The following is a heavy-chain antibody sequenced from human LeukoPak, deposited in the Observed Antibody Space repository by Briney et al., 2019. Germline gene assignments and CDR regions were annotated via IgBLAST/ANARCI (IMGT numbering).Heavy chain of an antibody. CDR1: GYTFTSYA. D-gene: IGHD1-14*01. Sequence: GASVKVSCKASGYTFTSYAMNWVRQAPGQGLEWMGWINTNTGNPTYAQGFTGRFVFSLDTSVSTAYLQISSLKAEDTAVYYCARDAPGKYFVWFVPWGQGTLVTVSS. V-gene: IGHV7-4-1*02. CDR3: ARDAPGKYFVWFVP. J-gene: IGHJ5*02. CDR2: INTNTGNP.